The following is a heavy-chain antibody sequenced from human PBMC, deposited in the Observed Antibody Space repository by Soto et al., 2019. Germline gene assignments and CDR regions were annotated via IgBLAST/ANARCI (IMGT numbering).Heavy chain of an antibody. CDR3: ARCSFLEWFGASAPPGPFDY. J-gene: IGHJ4*02. V-gene: IGHV4-39*07. D-gene: IGHD3-10*01. Sequence: PSETLSLTCTVSGVSISNTAYYWGWVRQPPGKGLEWIGTIYFSGSTYYNPSLKSRITISGDTSKNQFSLKLSSVTAADTAMYYCARCSFLEWFGASAPPGPFDYWGQGTLVTVSS. CDR1: GVSISNTAYY. CDR2: IYFSGST.